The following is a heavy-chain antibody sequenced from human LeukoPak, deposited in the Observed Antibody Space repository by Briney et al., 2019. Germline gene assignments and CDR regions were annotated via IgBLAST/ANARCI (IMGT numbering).Heavy chain of an antibody. CDR2: FDPEDGET. V-gene: IGHV1-24*01. Sequence: ASVKVSCKVSGYTLTELSMHWVRQAPGKGLEWIGGFDPEDGETIYAQKFQGRVTMTEDTSTDTAYMELSSLRSEDTAVYYCARDRFGTRTYGMDLWGQGTTVTVSS. D-gene: IGHD1-1*01. CDR3: ARDRFGTRTYGMDL. J-gene: IGHJ6*02. CDR1: GYTLTELS.